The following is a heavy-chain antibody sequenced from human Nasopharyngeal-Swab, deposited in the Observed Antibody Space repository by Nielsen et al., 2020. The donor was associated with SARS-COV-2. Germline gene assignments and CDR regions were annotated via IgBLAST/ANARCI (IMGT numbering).Heavy chain of an antibody. D-gene: IGHD3-10*01. CDR3: ARELSDGSGTYGMDV. J-gene: IGHJ6*02. Sequence: GGSLRLSCAASGFTFSSYAMHWVCQAPGKGLEWVAVISYDGSNKYYADSVKGRFTISRDNSKNTLYLQMNSLRAEDTAVYYCARELSDGSGTYGMDVWGQGTTVTVSS. CDR2: ISYDGSNK. CDR1: GFTFSSYA. V-gene: IGHV3-30-3*01.